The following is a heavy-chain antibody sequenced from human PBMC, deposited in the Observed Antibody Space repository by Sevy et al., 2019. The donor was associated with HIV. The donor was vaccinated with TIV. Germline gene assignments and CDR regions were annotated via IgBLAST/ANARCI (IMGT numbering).Heavy chain of an antibody. V-gene: IGHV3-21*01. CDR1: GFTFNIYS. J-gene: IGHJ4*02. Sequence: GGSLRLSCAASGFTFNIYSMNWLRQAPGKGLEWVSSISGSSSYIFYADSVKGRFTISRDNAKNSLYLQMNSLRAEDTAVYYCARGRGDPRADCFDYWGQGTLVTVSS. D-gene: IGHD2-21*02. CDR2: ISGSSSYI. CDR3: ARGRGDPRADCFDY.